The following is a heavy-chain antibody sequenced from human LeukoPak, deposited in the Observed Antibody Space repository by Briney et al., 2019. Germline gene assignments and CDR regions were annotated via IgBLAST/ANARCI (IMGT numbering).Heavy chain of an antibody. CDR3: ARDPNSYFYGLDV. V-gene: IGHV3-48*03. J-gene: IGHJ6*02. CDR1: GFTFSSYA. CDR2: VSSSGGAT. Sequence: GGSLRLSCAASGFTFSSYAMSWVRQAPGKGLEWISFVSSSGGATFYADSVKGRFTVSRDNAENSVYLQMNSLRAEDTAIYYCARDPNSYFYGLDVWGQGTTVTVSS.